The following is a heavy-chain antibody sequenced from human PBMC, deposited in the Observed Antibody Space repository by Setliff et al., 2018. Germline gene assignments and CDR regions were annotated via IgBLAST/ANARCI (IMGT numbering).Heavy chain of an antibody. J-gene: IGHJ4*02. CDR3: RLAHCSTTSCEEALDY. CDR1: GVSFSDYY. CDR2: INHSGTT. Sequence: SETLSLTCTVYGVSFSDYYWGWVRQSPGKGLDWIGEINHSGTTNYDPSLEGRISISVDTSKRQFSLNLNSVTAADTAVYYFRLAHCSTTSCEEALDYWSQGTLVTVSS. D-gene: IGHD2-2*01. V-gene: IGHV4-34*01.